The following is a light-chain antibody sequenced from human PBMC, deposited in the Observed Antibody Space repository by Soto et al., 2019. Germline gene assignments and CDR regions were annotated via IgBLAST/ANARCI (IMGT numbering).Light chain of an antibody. CDR2: GVT. CDR3: SSYTNINARAGV. CDR1: SGDIGSYNR. Sequence: QSALTQPASVSGSPGQSITISCTGTSGDIGSYNRVSWYQQHPGKAPKLIIYGVTDRPSGVSNRFSGSKSGNTASLTISGLQAEDEAEYYCSSYTNINARAGVFGIGTQVTL. J-gene: IGLJ1*01. V-gene: IGLV2-14*01.